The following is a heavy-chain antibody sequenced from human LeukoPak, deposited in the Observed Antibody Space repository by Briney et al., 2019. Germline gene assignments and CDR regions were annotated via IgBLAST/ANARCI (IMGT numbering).Heavy chain of an antibody. CDR3: ARGRDYYDSSGLDY. CDR1: GGTFSSYA. J-gene: IGHJ4*02. Sequence: ASVKVSCKASGGTFSSYAISWVRQAPGQGLEWMGRIIPIFGTANYAQKFQGRVTITTDESTSTAYMELSSLRSEDTAVYYCARGRDYYDSSGLDYWGQGTLVTVSS. CDR2: IIPIFGTA. V-gene: IGHV1-69*05. D-gene: IGHD3-22*01.